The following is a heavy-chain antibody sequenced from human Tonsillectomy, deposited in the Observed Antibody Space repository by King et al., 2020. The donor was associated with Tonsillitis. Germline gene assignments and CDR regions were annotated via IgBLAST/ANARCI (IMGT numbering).Heavy chain of an antibody. CDR3: VRSYCGGTGCYGWFDP. CDR2: IDSDGSPT. D-gene: IGHD2-2*01. V-gene: IGHV3-74*01. J-gene: IGHJ5*02. CDR1: GFTFSKYW. Sequence: VQLVESGGGLVQPGGSLRLSCAASGFTFSKYWMHWVRQAPGEGLVWVSRIDSDGSPTNYADSVKGRFTISRDNAKNTLYLQMNSLGVEDTAVYYCVRSYCGGTGCYGWFDPWGQGTLVTVSS.